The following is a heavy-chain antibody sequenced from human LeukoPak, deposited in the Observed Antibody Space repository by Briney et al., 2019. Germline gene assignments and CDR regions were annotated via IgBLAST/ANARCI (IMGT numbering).Heavy chain of an antibody. CDR1: GGSISSGGYY. CDR2: IYYSGST. CDR3: ARDPLGNGSYD. D-gene: IGHD1-26*01. Sequence: SETLSLTCTVSGGSISSGGYYWSWICQHPGKGLEWIGYIYYSGSTYYNPSLKSRVTISVDTSKNQFSLKLSSVTAADTAVYYCARDPLGNGSYDWGQGTLVTVSS. V-gene: IGHV4-31*03. J-gene: IGHJ4*02.